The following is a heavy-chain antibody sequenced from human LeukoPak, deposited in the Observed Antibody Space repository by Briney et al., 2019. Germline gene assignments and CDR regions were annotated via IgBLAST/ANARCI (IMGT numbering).Heavy chain of an antibody. D-gene: IGHD3-10*01. V-gene: IGHV1-2*02. CDR2: INPNSGGT. Sequence: ASVKVSCNASGYMFTGYHMHWVRQAPGQGLEWMGWINPNSGGTNYAQKFQGRVTMTRDTSISTAYMELSRLRSDDTAVYYCARAPRNNGRGSGSLAGYWGQETLVTVSS. J-gene: IGHJ4*02. CDR1: GYMFTGYH. CDR3: ARAPRNNGRGSGSLAGY.